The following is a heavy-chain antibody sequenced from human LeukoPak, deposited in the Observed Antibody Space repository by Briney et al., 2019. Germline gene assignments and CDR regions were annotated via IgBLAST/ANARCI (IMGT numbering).Heavy chain of an antibody. CDR3: ARLGPGYDLWGGQRPSSDY. V-gene: IGHV4-59*08. D-gene: IGHD3-3*01. J-gene: IGHJ4*02. CDR1: GGSISNYY. Sequence: SETLSLTCTVSGGSISNYYWTWIRQPPAKGLEGIGCIYYTGTANYNPSLKSRVTISVDTSKNQFFLKLFSVTAADTAVYFWARLGPGYDLWGGQRPSSDYWGQGTLVTVSS. CDR2: IYYTGTA.